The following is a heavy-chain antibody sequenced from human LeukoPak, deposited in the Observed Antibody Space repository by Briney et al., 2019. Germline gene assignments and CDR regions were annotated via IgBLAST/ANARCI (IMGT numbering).Heavy chain of an antibody. CDR3: ASTDYYGSGSYY. V-gene: IGHV1-69*04. Sequence: ASVKVSCKSSGGTFNSYAISWVRQAPGQGLEWMGRIIPILGIANYAQKFQGRVTITADKSTSTAYMELSSLRSEDTAVYYCASTDYYGSGSYYWGQGTLVTVSS. D-gene: IGHD3-10*01. J-gene: IGHJ4*02. CDR2: IIPILGIA. CDR1: GGTFNSYA.